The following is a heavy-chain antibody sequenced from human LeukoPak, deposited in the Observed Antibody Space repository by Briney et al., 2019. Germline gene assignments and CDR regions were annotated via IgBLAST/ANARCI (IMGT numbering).Heavy chain of an antibody. J-gene: IGHJ4*02. Sequence: SETLSLTCTVSGGSISSSSYYWGWIRQPPGKGLEWIGSIYYSGSTYYNPSLKSRVTISVDTSKNQFSLKLSSVTAADTAVYYCASSQSITIFGVVTTLFDYWGQGTLVTVSS. CDR1: GGSISSSSYY. CDR3: ASSQSITIFGVVTTLFDY. V-gene: IGHV4-39*01. D-gene: IGHD3-3*01. CDR2: IYYSGST.